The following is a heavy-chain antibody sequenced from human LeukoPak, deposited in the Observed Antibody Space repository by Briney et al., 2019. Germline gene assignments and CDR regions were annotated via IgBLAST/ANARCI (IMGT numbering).Heavy chain of an antibody. CDR1: GGSFSGYH. V-gene: IGHV4-34*01. D-gene: IGHD3-9*01. J-gene: IGHJ2*01. CDR2: IIPIGST. Sequence: SETLSLTCAVYGGSFSGYHWSWIRQAPGKGLEWIGEIIPIGSTNYHPSLESRLIISVDTSKKQFSLKLSSVTAADTGTYYCARGVITITRPARFGVASFDVWRRSTPVSVSS. CDR3: ARGVITITRPARFGVASFDV.